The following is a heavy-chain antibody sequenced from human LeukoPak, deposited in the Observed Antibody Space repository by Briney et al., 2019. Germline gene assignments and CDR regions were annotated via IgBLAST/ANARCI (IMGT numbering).Heavy chain of an antibody. CDR3: AKVVPVVDYDSSGYLHFDY. J-gene: IGHJ4*02. D-gene: IGHD3-22*01. V-gene: IGHV3-23*01. Sequence: GGSLRLSCAASGFTFSSYAMSWVRQAPGKGLEWVSAISGSGGSTYYADSVKGRFTISRDNSKNTLYLQMNSLRAEDTAVYYCAKVVPVVDYDSSGYLHFDYWGQGTLVTVSS. CDR1: GFTFSSYA. CDR2: ISGSGGST.